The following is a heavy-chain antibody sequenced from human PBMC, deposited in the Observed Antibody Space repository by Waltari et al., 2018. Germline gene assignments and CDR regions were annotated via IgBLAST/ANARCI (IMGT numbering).Heavy chain of an antibody. V-gene: IGHV3-23*01. CDR1: GFTFSSYA. J-gene: IGHJ6*02. CDR3: AKEQRYSYGRYYYYGMDV. Sequence: EVQLLESGGGLVQPGGSLRLSCAASGFTFSSYAMSWVRQAPGKGLEGVSASSGRGGSTYYADSGKGRFTISRDNSKTTLYLQMNSLRAEDTAVYYCAKEQRYSYGRYYYYGMDVWGQGTTVTVSS. CDR2: SSGRGGST. D-gene: IGHD5-18*01.